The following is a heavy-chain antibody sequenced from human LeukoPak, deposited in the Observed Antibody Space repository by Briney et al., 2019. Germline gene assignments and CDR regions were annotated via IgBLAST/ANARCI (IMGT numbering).Heavy chain of an antibody. CDR3: ARGRGHYDSSDYYYEGDAFDI. CDR1: GYTFPGYY. D-gene: IGHD3-22*01. Sequence: ASVKVSCKASGYTFPGYYMHWVRQAPGLGLGWMGWITPNSGGTNYAQQFQGRVTMTRDTSISTAYMELSRLKSDDMAVYYCARGRGHYDSSDYYYEGDAFDIWGQGTMVTVSS. CDR2: ITPNSGGT. V-gene: IGHV1-2*02. J-gene: IGHJ3*02.